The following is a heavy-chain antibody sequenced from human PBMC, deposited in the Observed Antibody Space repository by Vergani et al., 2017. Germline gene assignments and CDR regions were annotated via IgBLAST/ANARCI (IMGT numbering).Heavy chain of an antibody. J-gene: IGHJ5*02. Sequence: QVQLQQWGAGLLKPSATLSLTCAVYGGSFSGYYWSWIRQPPGKGLEWIGEINHSGSTNYNPSLKSRVTISVDTSKNQFSLKLSSVTAADTAVYYCARADGEQQLAQTTGWFDPWGQGTLVTVSS. D-gene: IGHD6-13*01. CDR1: GGSFSGYY. CDR2: INHSGST. CDR3: ARADGEQQLAQTTGWFDP. V-gene: IGHV4-34*01.